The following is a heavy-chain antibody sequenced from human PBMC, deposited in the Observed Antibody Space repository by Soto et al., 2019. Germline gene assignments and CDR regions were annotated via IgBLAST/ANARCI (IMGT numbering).Heavy chain of an antibody. CDR1: GYTFTSYG. Sequence: ASVKVSCKASGYTFTSYGIIWVRQAPGQGLEWMGWISAYNGNTNYAQKLQGRVTMTTDTSTSTAYMELRSLRSDDTAVYYCARESRDYYGSGSYYAPNWFDPWGQGTLVTVSS. CDR2: ISAYNGNT. D-gene: IGHD3-10*01. V-gene: IGHV1-18*04. CDR3: ARESRDYYGSGSYYAPNWFDP. J-gene: IGHJ5*02.